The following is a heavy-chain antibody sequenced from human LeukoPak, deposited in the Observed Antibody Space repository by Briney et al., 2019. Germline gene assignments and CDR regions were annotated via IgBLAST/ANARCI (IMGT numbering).Heavy chain of an antibody. CDR1: GGSISSSSYY. V-gene: IGHV4-39*07. J-gene: IGHJ4*02. D-gene: IGHD3-10*01. CDR3: ASLYGSGSYYPSDY. Sequence: SETLSLTCTVSGGSISSSSYYWGWIRQPPGKGLEWIGNIYYSGSTYYNPSLKSRVTISVDTSKNQFSLKLSSVTAADTAVYYCASLYGSGSYYPSDYWGQGTLVTVSS. CDR2: IYYSGST.